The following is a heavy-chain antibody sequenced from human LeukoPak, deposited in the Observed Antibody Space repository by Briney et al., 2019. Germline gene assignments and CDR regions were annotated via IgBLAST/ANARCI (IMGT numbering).Heavy chain of an antibody. Sequence: SETLSLTCTVSGGSISSGDYYWSWIRQPPGKGLEWIGYIYYSGSTYYNPSLKSRVTISVDTSKNQFPLKLSSVTAADTAVYYCARDERDDRSAWGQGTLVTVSS. CDR2: IYYSGST. CDR3: ARDERDDRSA. V-gene: IGHV4-30-4*01. CDR1: GGSISSGDYY. D-gene: IGHD3-22*01. J-gene: IGHJ4*02.